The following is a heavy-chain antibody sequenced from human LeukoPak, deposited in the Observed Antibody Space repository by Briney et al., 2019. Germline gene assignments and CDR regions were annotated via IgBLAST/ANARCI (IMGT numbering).Heavy chain of an antibody. CDR3: AREVAGTDYFDY. D-gene: IGHD6-19*01. CDR2: IYYSGST. J-gene: IGHJ4*02. CDR1: GGSISSYY. Sequence: SETLSLTCTVSGGSISSYYWSWTRQPPGKGLEWIGYIYYSGSTNYNPSLKSRVTISVDTSKNQFSLKLSSVTAADTAVYYCAREVAGTDYFDYWGQGTLVTVSS. V-gene: IGHV4-59*12.